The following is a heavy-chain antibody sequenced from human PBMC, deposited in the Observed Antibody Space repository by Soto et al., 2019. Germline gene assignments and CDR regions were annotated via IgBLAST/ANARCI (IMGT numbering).Heavy chain of an antibody. CDR1: GFTFSDYY. CDR2: ISSSGSTI. Sequence: GGSLRLSCAASGFTFSDYYMNWIRQAPGKGLEWVSYISSSGSTIYYADSVKGRFTISRDNAKNSLYLQMNSLRAEDTAVYYCAREDEYCSSTSCYSAFDIWGQGTMVTVSS. J-gene: IGHJ3*02. V-gene: IGHV3-11*01. D-gene: IGHD2-2*01. CDR3: AREDEYCSSTSCYSAFDI.